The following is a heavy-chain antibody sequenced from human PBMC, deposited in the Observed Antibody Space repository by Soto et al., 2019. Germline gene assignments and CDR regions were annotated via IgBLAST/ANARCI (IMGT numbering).Heavy chain of an antibody. V-gene: IGHV3-23*01. CDR1: GFTFINYA. CDR3: ARKILGSTSRPNYWYFDL. J-gene: IGHJ2*01. CDR2: ISGGGDAA. D-gene: IGHD2-2*01. Sequence: EVQLLESGGGFVQPGGSLRLSCAGSGFTFINYAMNWVRQAPGKGLEWVSSISGGGDAAFFPDSVRGRFTISRGNSKNTVTLQMNSLGVDDTAVYYCARKILGSTSRPNYWYFDLWGRGTLVTVSS.